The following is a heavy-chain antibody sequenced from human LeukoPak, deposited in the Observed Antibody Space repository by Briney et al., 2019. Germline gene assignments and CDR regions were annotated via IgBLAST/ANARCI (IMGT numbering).Heavy chain of an antibody. CDR3: ARGGASGNYGAIDY. CDR2: IYSSGST. CDR1: GDSISSYY. D-gene: IGHD4-17*01. J-gene: IGHJ4*02. V-gene: IGHV4-4*07. Sequence: PSETLSLTCTVSGDSISSYYWSWIRQPAGKGLEWIGRIYSSGSTTYNPSLKSRVTMSVDTSKNQFSLKLSSVTAADTAVYYCARGGASGNYGAIDYWGQGSLVTVSS.